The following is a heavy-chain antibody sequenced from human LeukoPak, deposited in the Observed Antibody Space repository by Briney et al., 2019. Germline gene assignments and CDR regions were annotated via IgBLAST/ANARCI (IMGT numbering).Heavy chain of an antibody. CDR1: GGSISNYY. CDR3: ARVGNGGSFFDY. V-gene: IGHV4-59*08. D-gene: IGHD2-15*01. CDR2: VYYSGST. J-gene: IGHJ4*02. Sequence: SETLSLTCTVSGGSISNYYWSWIRQPPGKGLEWIGYVYYSGSTNYNPSLKSRVTISVDTSKNQFSLRLSSVTAADTAMYYCARVGNGGSFFDYWGQGTLVTVSS.